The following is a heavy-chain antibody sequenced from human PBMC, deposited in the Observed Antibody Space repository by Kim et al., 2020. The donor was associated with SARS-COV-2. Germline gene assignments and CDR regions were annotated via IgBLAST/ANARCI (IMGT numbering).Heavy chain of an antibody. D-gene: IGHD5-12*01. CDR2: ISYDGSNK. J-gene: IGHJ6*02. CDR3: ARDRLRVGMDV. Sequence: GGSLRLSCAASGFTFSSYAMHWVRQAPGKGLEWVAVISYDGSNKYYADSVKGRFTISRDNSKNKLYLRMNSLRAEDTAVYYCARDRLRVGMDVWGQGTTV. V-gene: IGHV3-30-3*01. CDR1: GFTFSSYA.